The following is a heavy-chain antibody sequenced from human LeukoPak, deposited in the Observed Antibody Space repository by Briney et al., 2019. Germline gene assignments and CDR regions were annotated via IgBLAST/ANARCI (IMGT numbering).Heavy chain of an antibody. CDR1: GFTFSGFW. Sequence: TGGSLRLSCAASGFTFSGFWMSWVRQTPGKGLEWVANIKQDGSEKYYVDSVKGRFTISRDNAKNSLSLQMNGLRVEDTAVYYCARAGSFWHYVYWGQGTQVTVSS. CDR3: ARAGSFWHYVY. D-gene: IGHD1-7*01. CDR2: IKQDGSEK. J-gene: IGHJ4*02. V-gene: IGHV3-7*01.